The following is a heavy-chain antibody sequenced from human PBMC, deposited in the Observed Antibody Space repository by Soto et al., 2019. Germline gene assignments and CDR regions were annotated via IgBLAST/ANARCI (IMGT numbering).Heavy chain of an antibody. V-gene: IGHV1-24*01. J-gene: IGHJ5*02. Sequence: ASVKVSCKASGYTFTSYGISWVRQAPGKGLEWMGGFDPEDGETIYAQKFQGRVTMTEDTSTDTAYMELSSLRSEDTAVYYCATRPGLRYFDWLLSSRNNWFDPWGQGTLVTVS. CDR2: FDPEDGET. D-gene: IGHD3-9*01. CDR1: GYTFTSYG. CDR3: ATRPGLRYFDWLLSSRNNWFDP.